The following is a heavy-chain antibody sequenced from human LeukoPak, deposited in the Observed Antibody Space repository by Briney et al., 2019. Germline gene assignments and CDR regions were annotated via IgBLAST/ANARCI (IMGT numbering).Heavy chain of an antibody. J-gene: IGHJ2*01. Sequence: SETLSLTCTVSGGSISSYYWSWIRQPPGKGLEWIGYIYYSGSTNYNPSLKSRVTISVDTSKNQFSLRLSSVTAADTAVYYCARVYYSNSYDYWYFDLWGRGTLVTVSS. CDR3: ARVYYSNSYDYWYFDL. V-gene: IGHV4-59*01. D-gene: IGHD6-13*01. CDR1: GGSISSYY. CDR2: IYYSGST.